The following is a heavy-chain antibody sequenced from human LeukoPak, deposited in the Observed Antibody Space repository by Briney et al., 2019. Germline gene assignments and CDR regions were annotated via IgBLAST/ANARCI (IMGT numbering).Heavy chain of an antibody. CDR3: AREAYTFGADY. D-gene: IGHD3-3*01. Sequence: ASVKVSCKASGYTFTSYGVSWVRQAPGQGLEWMGWSSAYNGNANYVQRLQGRVTLTTDTSTTTAYMELRSLTSDITPVYYCAREAYTFGADYWGQGTLVTVSS. J-gene: IGHJ4*02. CDR2: SSAYNGNA. V-gene: IGHV1-18*01. CDR1: GYTFTSYG.